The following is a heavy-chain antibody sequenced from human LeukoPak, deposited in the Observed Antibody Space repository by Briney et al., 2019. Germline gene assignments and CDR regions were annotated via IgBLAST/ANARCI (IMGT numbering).Heavy chain of an antibody. CDR3: ARVSGYDWESFYDY. CDR1: DDSITIYY. D-gene: IGHD5-12*01. CDR2: IDHTGIT. V-gene: IGHV4-59*01. J-gene: IGHJ4*02. Sequence: PSETLSLTCTVSDDSITIYYWTWIRQPPGKGLEWIGYIDHTGITNYNPSLNSRVTISRDTSKNHFSLELSSATAADTAVYYCARVSGYDWESFYDYWGQGTLVTVSS.